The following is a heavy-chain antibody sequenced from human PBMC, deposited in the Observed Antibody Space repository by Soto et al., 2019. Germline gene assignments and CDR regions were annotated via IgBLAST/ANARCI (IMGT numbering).Heavy chain of an antibody. CDR2: INPNSGGT. D-gene: IGHD3-22*01. Sequence: QVQLVQSAAEVRKPGASVKVSCKASGYTFTGYYMHWVRQAPGQGLEWMGWINPNSGGTNYAQNFQGWVTMTRDTSISTAYMELSRLRSDDTAMYYCARAYGGIHNYDSSGQALFDYWGQGTLVTVSS. CDR1: GYTFTGYY. V-gene: IGHV1-2*04. J-gene: IGHJ4*02. CDR3: ARAYGGIHNYDSSGQALFDY.